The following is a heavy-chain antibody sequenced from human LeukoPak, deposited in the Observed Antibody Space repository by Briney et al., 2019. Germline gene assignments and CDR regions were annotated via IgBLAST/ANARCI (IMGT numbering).Heavy chain of an antibody. CDR3: ARGPNLYSSSWSNRYFQH. V-gene: IGHV4-34*01. D-gene: IGHD6-13*01. CDR1: GGSFSGYY. J-gene: IGHJ1*01. Sequence: SETLSLTCAVYGGSFSGYYWSWIRQPPGKGLEWIGEINHSGSTNYNPSLKSRVTISVDTSKNQFSLKLSSVTAADTAVYYCARGPNLYSSSWSNRYFQHWGQGTLVTVSS. CDR2: INHSGST.